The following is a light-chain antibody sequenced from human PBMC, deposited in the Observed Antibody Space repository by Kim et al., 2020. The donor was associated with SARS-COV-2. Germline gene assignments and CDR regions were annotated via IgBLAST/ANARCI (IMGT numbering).Light chain of an antibody. Sequence: EIVLTQSPDTLSLSPGERAALSCRASQSVGSYLAWYQQRPGQTPGLLIYDASKRATGIPARFSGGGFGTDFTLTISSLEPEDFALYYCHQRNNWPNTVGQGAKVDIK. J-gene: IGKJ2*01. CDR1: QSVGSY. V-gene: IGKV3-11*01. CDR3: HQRNNWPNT. CDR2: DAS.